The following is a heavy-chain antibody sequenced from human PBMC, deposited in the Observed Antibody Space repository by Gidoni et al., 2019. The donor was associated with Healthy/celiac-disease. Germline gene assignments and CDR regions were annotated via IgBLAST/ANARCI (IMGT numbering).Heavy chain of an antibody. CDR1: GFTFSSYA. D-gene: IGHD6-19*01. CDR3: AKWPSVAGRDAFDI. J-gene: IGHJ3*02. CDR2: ISCSGGST. Sequence: EVQLLESGGGLVQPGGSMRLSCAASGFTFSSYAMRWVRQAPWKGLEWVSAISCSGGSTYYAYSVKGRFTISRDNSKNTLYLQMNSLRAEDTAVYYCAKWPSVAGRDAFDIWGQGTMVTVSS. V-gene: IGHV3-23*01.